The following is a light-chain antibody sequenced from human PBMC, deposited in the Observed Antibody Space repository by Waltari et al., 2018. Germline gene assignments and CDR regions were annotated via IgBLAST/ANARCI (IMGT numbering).Light chain of an antibody. CDR3: SSYTSSSTWV. V-gene: IGLV2-14*01. CDR1: SRDVGGYKN. Sequence: QSALTQPASVSGSPGPSITISCTGTSRDVGGYKNVSWYQQHPGKAPKLMIYDVSKRPSGVSNRFSGSKSGNTASLTISGLQAEDEADYYCSSYTSSSTWVFGGGTKLTVL. J-gene: IGLJ3*02. CDR2: DVS.